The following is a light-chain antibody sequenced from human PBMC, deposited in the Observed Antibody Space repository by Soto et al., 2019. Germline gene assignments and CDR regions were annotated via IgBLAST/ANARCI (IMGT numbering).Light chain of an antibody. CDR2: EVS. CDR3: RSFTSSGAQV. CDR1: SSDSGGYNY. V-gene: IGLV2-14*01. J-gene: IGLJ1*01. Sequence: QSVLTQPASVSGSPGQSITISCTGTSSDSGGYNYVSWYQQHPGKAPKLMIYEVSNRPSGVSNRFSGSNSGNTASLTISGLQAEDEADYYCRSFTSSGAQVFGTGTKVTVL.